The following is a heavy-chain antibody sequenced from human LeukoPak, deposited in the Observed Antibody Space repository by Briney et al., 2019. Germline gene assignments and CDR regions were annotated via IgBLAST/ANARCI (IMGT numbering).Heavy chain of an antibody. CDR1: GFTFTDYW. V-gene: IGHV3-7*01. CDR2: IRKRGIET. CDR3: AREDGYCSGGNCYSYFVS. Sequence: GGSLRLPCAASGFTFTDYWMSWVRQAPGKGLEWVAFIRKRGIETNYVDSVEGRFTITRDNARNSLFLQMNSLRAEDTAVYYCAREDGYCSGGNCYSYFVSWGQGTLVTVSS. D-gene: IGHD2-15*01. J-gene: IGHJ4*02.